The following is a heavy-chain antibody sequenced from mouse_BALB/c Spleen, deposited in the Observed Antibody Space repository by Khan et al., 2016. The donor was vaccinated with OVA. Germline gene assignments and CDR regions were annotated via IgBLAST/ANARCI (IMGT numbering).Heavy chain of an antibody. CDR3: ARLDDI. CDR1: GFSLTSYG. Sequence: VQLQQSGPGLVAPSQSLSITCTVSGFSLTSYGVHWVRQPPGKGLEWLGVIGAGGSTNYNSALLSSMSISKDNSKSQGLLKMNSLQSDYTAMYYYARLDDIWGQGTTLTVSS. D-gene: IGHD2-3*01. V-gene: IGHV2-9*02. CDR2: IGAGGST. J-gene: IGHJ2*01.